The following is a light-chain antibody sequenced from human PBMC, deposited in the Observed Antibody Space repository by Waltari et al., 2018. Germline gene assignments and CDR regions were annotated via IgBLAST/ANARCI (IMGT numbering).Light chain of an antibody. V-gene: IGKV1-39*01. CDR1: QSISRY. CDR3: HQTYRLPYT. CDR2: GVS. Sequence: DIQMTQSPSSLSASVGDRVTITCRARQSISRYLNWYQHKPGKAPEVLIYGVSALKTGVPSRFSGSGSGTDFTLTISSLEPKDFATYYCHQTYRLPYTFGPGTKLEF. J-gene: IGKJ2*01.